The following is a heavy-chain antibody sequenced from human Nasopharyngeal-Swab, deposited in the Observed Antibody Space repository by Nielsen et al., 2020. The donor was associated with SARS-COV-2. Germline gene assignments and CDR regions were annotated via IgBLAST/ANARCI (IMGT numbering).Heavy chain of an antibody. CDR3: ARRMSYYYGMDV. CDR1: GYTFTSYA. J-gene: IGHJ6*02. CDR2: INAGNGNT. D-gene: IGHD2/OR15-2a*01. Sequence: ASVKVSCKASGYTFTSYAMHWVCQAPGQRLEWMGWINAGNGNTKYSQKFQGRVTITRDTSASTAYMELSSLRSEDTAVYYCARRMSYYYGMDVWGQGTTVTVSS. V-gene: IGHV1-3*01.